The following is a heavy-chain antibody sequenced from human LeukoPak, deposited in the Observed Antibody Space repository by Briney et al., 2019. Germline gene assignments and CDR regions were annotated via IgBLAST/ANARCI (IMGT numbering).Heavy chain of an antibody. CDR3: ARDLHDSSGLDAFDI. D-gene: IGHD3-22*01. Sequence: ASVKVSCKASGGTFSSYAISWVRQAPGQGLEWMGWISAYNGNTNYAQKLQGRVTMTTGTSTSTAYMELRSLRSDDTAVYYCARDLHDSSGLDAFDIWGQGTMVTVSS. V-gene: IGHV1-18*01. J-gene: IGHJ3*02. CDR1: GGTFSSYA. CDR2: ISAYNGNT.